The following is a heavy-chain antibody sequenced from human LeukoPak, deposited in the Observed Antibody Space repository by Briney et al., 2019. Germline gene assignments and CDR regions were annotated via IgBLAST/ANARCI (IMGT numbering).Heavy chain of an antibody. J-gene: IGHJ4*02. Sequence: KAGGSLRLSCAASGFTFSSYSMNWVRQAPGKGLEWVSSISSSSSYIYYADSMMGRFTISRDNAKNSLYLQMNSLRAEDTAVYYCAREVESSGCIDYWGQGTLVTVSS. CDR1: GFTFSSYS. CDR3: AREVESSGCIDY. V-gene: IGHV3-21*01. CDR2: ISSSSSYI. D-gene: IGHD6-19*01.